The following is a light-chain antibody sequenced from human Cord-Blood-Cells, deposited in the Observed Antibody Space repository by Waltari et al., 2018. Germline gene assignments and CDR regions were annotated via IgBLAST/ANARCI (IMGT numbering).Light chain of an antibody. J-gene: IGKJ1*01. V-gene: IGKV4-1*01. CDR3: QQYYSTWT. Sequence: DIVMTQSPDSLAVSLGERATLNCKSSQRVLYSSNNKNYLALYQQKQGEPPKLLIYWASTRESGVPDRFSGSGSGTDFTLAISSLQAEDVAVYYCQQYYSTWTFGQGTKVEIK. CDR2: WAS. CDR1: QRVLYSSNNKNY.